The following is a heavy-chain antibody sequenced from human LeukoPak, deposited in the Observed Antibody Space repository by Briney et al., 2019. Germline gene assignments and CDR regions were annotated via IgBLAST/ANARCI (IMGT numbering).Heavy chain of an antibody. V-gene: IGHV1-8*01. D-gene: IGHD3-3*01. J-gene: IGHJ6*02. CDR2: MNPNSGNT. CDR3: ARGPGVLRFLEWFRPGNYYGMDV. CDR1: GYTFTSYD. Sequence: ASVKVSCKASGYTFTSYDINWVRQATGQGLEWMGWMNPNSGNTGYAQKFQGGVTMTRNTSISTAYMELSSLRSEDTAVYYCARGPGVLRFLEWFRPGNYYGMDVWGQGTTVTVSS.